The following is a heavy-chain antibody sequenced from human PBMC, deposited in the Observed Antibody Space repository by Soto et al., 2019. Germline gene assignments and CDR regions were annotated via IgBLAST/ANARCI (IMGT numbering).Heavy chain of an antibody. D-gene: IGHD3-22*01. CDR2: ISSSGTAR. CDR3: VRDDSSSSLDYYYGMDV. CDR1: GFTFSDCY. V-gene: IGHV3-11*01. J-gene: IGHJ6*02. Sequence: GSLRLSCAASGFTFSDCYMTWIRQAPGKGLEWVSHISSSGTARYYADSVKGRFTISRDNPNNSLHLQMNSLRAEDTAVYYCVRDDSSSSLDYYYGMDVWVQGTTVTVSS.